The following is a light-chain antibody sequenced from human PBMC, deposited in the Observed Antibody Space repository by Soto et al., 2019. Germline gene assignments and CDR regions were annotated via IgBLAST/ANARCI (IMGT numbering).Light chain of an antibody. CDR3: SSYTISSTLAM. Sequence: QSALTQPASVSGSPGQSITISCTGTSSDVGGYNYVSWYQQHPGKAPKLMIYDVSNWPSGISNRFSGSKSGNTASLTISGLQAEDKADYYCSSYTISSTLAMFRGRTQLTVL. CDR2: DVS. CDR1: SSDVGGYNY. J-gene: IGLJ7*01. V-gene: IGLV2-14*01.